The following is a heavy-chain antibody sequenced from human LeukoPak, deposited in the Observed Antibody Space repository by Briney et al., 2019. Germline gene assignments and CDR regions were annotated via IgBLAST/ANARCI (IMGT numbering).Heavy chain of an antibody. D-gene: IGHD2-2*01. CDR3: ARDGTSTDDY. J-gene: IGHJ4*02. Sequence: ASVKVSCKASGYTFSNFGISWVRQAPGQGLEWMGWISGNNDHPHYGQKFQGRLTVTTDSSTSTAYMELRNLRPDDTAVYYCARDGTSTDDYWGQGTLVTVSS. CDR2: ISGNNDHP. CDR1: GYTFSNFG. V-gene: IGHV1-18*04.